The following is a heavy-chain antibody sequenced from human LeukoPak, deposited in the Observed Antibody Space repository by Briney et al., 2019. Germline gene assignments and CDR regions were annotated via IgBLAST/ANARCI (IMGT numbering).Heavy chain of an antibody. CDR2: IYNGVNT. V-gene: IGHV4-61*01. CDR3: ARSRAFNSGAFDP. J-gene: IGHJ5*02. CDR1: GASVSSASY. Sequence: SETLSLTCTVSGASVSSASYWSWIRQPPGKGVEWIAHIYNGVNTNYNPSLKSRVTISVDTSKNQLSLRLNSVTAADTAVYYCARSRAFNSGAFDPWGQGSLVTVSS. D-gene: IGHD1-26*01.